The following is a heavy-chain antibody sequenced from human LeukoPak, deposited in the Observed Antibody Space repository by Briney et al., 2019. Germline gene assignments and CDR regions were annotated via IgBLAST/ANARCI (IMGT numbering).Heavy chain of an antibody. CDR3: ARDRGGWPDY. Sequence: PGGSLRLSCAASGFTVSNNYMSWVRQAPGKGLEWVSVIFSGGTTYYADSVKGRFTISRDNSKNTVYLQMNSLRAEDTAVYYCARDRGGWPDYWGQGTLVTVSS. J-gene: IGHJ4*02. CDR2: IFSGGTT. D-gene: IGHD6-19*01. V-gene: IGHV3-53*01. CDR1: GFTVSNNY.